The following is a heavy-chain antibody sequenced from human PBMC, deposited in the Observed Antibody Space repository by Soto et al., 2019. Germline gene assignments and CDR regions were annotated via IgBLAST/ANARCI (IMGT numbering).Heavy chain of an antibody. J-gene: IGHJ6*02. CDR2: IYPGDSDT. D-gene: IGHD3-9*01. CDR3: GRLTGLPHYYSTDV. V-gene: IGHV5-51*01. CDR1: GYTFTNYW. Sequence: GESMKISCQGAGYTFTNYWIGWVRQMPGKGLEWMGVIYPGDSDTKYSPSFQGQVTFSADKSINTAYLQWTSLKASDTAMYFCGRLTGLPHYYSTDVWGQGTTVTVSS.